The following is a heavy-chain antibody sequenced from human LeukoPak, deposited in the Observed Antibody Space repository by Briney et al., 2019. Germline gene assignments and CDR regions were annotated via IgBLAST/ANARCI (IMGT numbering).Heavy chain of an antibody. Sequence: KPSETLSLTCAVYGGSFSGYYWSWIRQPPGKGLEWIGEINHSGSNNYNPSLKSRVTISVDTSKNQFSLKLSSVTAADTAVYYCATVVVPAAISVSMDVWGKGTTVTVSS. V-gene: IGHV4-34*01. D-gene: IGHD2-2*02. CDR2: INHSGSN. CDR1: GGSFSGYY. CDR3: ATVVVPAAISVSMDV. J-gene: IGHJ6*03.